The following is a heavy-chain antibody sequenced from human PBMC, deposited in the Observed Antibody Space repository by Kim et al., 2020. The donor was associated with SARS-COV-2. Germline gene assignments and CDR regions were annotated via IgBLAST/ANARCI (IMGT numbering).Heavy chain of an antibody. J-gene: IGHJ6*02. CDR1: GFTFSSYW. V-gene: IGHV3-7*01. CDR3: ARDQEVAGVLYYLYYHMDV. CDR2: IKQDGSEK. D-gene: IGHD6-19*01. Sequence: GGSLRLSCAASGFTFSSYWMSWVRQAPGKGLEWVANIKQDGSEKYYVDSVKGRFTISRDNAENSLYLQMNSLRAEDTAVYYCARDQEVAGVLYYLYYHMDVWGQGTTVTVSS.